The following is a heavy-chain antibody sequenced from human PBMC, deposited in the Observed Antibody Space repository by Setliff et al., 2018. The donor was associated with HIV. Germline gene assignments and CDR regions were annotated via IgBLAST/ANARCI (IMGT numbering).Heavy chain of an antibody. CDR2: INYSGST. D-gene: IGHD6-19*01. CDR1: GGSISSRNHY. V-gene: IGHV4-39*02. CDR3: ARDGYSSGWYIYSFDP. Sequence: SETLSLTCTVSGGSISSRNHYWGWIRQPPGKGLESIGSINYSGSTYQNPSLKSRVTISVDTSKNQYSLKLSSVTAADTAVYYCARDGYSSGWYIYSFDPWGQGTLVTV. J-gene: IGHJ5*02.